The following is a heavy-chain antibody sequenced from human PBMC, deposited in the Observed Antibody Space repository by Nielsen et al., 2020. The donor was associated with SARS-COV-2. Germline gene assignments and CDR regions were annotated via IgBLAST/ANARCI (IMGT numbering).Heavy chain of an antibody. Sequence: GGSLRLSCAASGFTFSSYSMNWVRQAPGKGLEWVSSISSSGSYIYYADSVKGRFTISRDNAKNSLYLQMNSLRAEDTAVYYCARSKQIDAFDIWGQGTMVTVSS. J-gene: IGHJ3*02. CDR3: ARSKQIDAFDI. V-gene: IGHV3-21*01. CDR2: ISSSGSYI. D-gene: IGHD6-13*01. CDR1: GFTFSSYS.